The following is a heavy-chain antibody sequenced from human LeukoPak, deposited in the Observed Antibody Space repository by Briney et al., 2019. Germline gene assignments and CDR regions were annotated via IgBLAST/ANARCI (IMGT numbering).Heavy chain of an antibody. J-gene: IGHJ6*02. Sequence: PGGSLRLSCAASAFTVSSNYMSWVRQAPGKGLEWVSVIYTGGATYYADSVKGRFTISGDNSKNTLYPQMNSLRAEDTAVYYCARRGGINGMDVWGQGTTVTVSS. CDR2: IYTGGAT. CDR1: AFTVSSNY. CDR3: ARRGGINGMDV. D-gene: IGHD3-10*01. V-gene: IGHV3-66*01.